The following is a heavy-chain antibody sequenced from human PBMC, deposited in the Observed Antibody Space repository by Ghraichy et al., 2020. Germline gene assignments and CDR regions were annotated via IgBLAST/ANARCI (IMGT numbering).Heavy chain of an antibody. J-gene: IGHJ4*02. CDR2: ISINGGST. CDR3: AKDPKGDY. Sequence: GGPRLSCAASEFPFRSYAVSWVRQAPGKGLEWVSTISINGGSTYYADSVKGRFTISRDNSKNTLYLQMDSLRADDTAVYYCAKDPKGDYWGQGTLVTVSS. CDR1: EFPFRSYA. V-gene: IGHV3-23*01.